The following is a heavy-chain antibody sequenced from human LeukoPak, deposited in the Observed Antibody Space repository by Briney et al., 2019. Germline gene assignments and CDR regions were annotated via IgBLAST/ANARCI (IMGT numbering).Heavy chain of an antibody. D-gene: IGHD1-14*01. CDR3: ARAQGDGPADY. CDR2: INPNSGGT. V-gene: IGHV1-2*04. Sequence: ASVKVSCKASGYTLTGYYMHWVRQAPGQGLEWMGWINPNSGGTNYAQKFQGWVTMTRDTSISTAYMELSRLRSDDTAVYYCARAQGDGPADYWGQGTLVTVSS. CDR1: GYTLTGYY. J-gene: IGHJ4*02.